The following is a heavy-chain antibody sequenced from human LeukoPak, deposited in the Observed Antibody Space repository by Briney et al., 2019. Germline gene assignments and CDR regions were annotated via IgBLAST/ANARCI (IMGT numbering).Heavy chain of an antibody. J-gene: IGHJ3*02. CDR1: GYSFTTYW. D-gene: IGHD3-22*01. CDR2: IYPGDSDT. Sequence: GESLTISCTGSGYSFTTYWIGWLRQMSVKGMEWMGIIYPGDSDTRYSPSFQGQVTISADKSISTAYLQWSSLKASDTAMYYCARHNPGLLEIDAFDIWGQGTMVTVSS. V-gene: IGHV5-51*01. CDR3: ARHNPGLLEIDAFDI.